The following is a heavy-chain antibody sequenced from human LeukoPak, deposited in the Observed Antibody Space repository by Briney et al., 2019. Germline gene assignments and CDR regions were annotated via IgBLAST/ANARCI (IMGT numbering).Heavy chain of an antibody. D-gene: IGHD2-15*01. Sequence: SETLSLTCTVSGGSISSYYWSWIRRPPGKGLEWIGYIYYSGSTNYNPSLKSRVTISVGTSKNQFSLKLSSVTAADTAVYYCARVVVVAARGDWFDPWGQGTLVTVSS. V-gene: IGHV4-59*01. CDR2: IYYSGST. CDR3: ARVVVVAARGDWFDP. CDR1: GGSISSYY. J-gene: IGHJ5*02.